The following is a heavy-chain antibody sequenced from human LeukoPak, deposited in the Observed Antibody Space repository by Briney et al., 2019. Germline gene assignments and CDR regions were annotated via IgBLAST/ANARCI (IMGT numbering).Heavy chain of an antibody. J-gene: IGHJ4*02. CDR1: GFIFSNYA. CDR3: ARDGFMTTVITGARPFDY. D-gene: IGHD4-23*01. V-gene: IGHV3-30*04. Sequence: PGGSLRLSCAASGFIFSNYAMHWVRQAPGMGLEWVAVISFDGRNKYYADSVKGRFTISRDNSKNTLYLQMDSLRAEDTAVYFCARDGFMTTVITGARPFDYWGRGTLVTVSS. CDR2: ISFDGRNK.